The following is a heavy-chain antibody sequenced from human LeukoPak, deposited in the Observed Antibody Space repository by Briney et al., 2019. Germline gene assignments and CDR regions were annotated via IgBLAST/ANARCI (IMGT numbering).Heavy chain of an antibody. D-gene: IGHD3-3*01. J-gene: IGHJ4*02. V-gene: IGHV3-21*01. CDR3: AREMVPYDFWSGYQV. Sequence: GGSLRLSXAASGFTFSSYSMNWVRQAPGKGLEWVSSISSSSSYIYYADSVKGRFTISRDNAKNSLYLQMNSLRAEDTAVYYCAREMVPYDFWSGYQVWGQGTLVTVSS. CDR2: ISSSSSYI. CDR1: GFTFSSYS.